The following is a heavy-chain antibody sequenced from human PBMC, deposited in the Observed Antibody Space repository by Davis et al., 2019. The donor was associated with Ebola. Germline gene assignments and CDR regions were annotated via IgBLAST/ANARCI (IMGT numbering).Heavy chain of an antibody. J-gene: IGHJ5*02. CDR3: AKTGTYYYDSSGYYSGYWFDP. Sequence: SETLSLTCTVSGGSISRSSYYWGWIRQPPGKGLDRIGRIHYSGSTYYNPSLKSRVTISVDTSKNQFSLKLRSVTAADTAVYYCAKTGTYYYDSSGYYSGYWFDPWGQGTLVTVSS. CDR1: GGSISRSSYY. V-gene: IGHV4-39*01. CDR2: IHYSGST. D-gene: IGHD3-22*01.